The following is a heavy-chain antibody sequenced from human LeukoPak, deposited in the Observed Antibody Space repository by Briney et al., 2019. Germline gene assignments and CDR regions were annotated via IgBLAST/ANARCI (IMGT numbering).Heavy chain of an antibody. D-gene: IGHD3-3*01. V-gene: IGHV4-34*01. J-gene: IGHJ4*02. CDR1: GGSFSGYY. CDR2: INHSGST. CDR3: ARGPSTYYDFWSGYFPYFDY. Sequence: SETLSLTRAVYGGSFSGYYWSWIRQPPGKGLEWIGEINHSGSTNYNPSLKSRVTISVDTSKNQFSLKLSSVTAADTAVYYCARGPSTYYDFWSGYFPYFDYWGQGTLVTVSS.